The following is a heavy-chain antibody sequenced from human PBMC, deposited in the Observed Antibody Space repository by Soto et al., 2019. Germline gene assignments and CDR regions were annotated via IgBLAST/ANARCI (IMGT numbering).Heavy chain of an antibody. CDR2: IYYSGST. CDR1: GGSIRSYY. J-gene: IGHJ4*02. D-gene: IGHD3-22*01. CDR3: ARRWGYSFDH. Sequence: QVQLQESGPGLVKPSETLSLTCTVSGGSIRSYYWSWIRQPPGKGLEWIGYIYYSGSTNYNPSLKSRVTISVDTSKNQFSLKLSSVTAADTAVYYCARRWGYSFDHWGQGTLVTVSS. V-gene: IGHV4-59*01.